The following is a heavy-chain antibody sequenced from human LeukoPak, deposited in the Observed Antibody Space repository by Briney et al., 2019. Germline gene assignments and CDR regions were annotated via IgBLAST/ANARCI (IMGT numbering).Heavy chain of an antibody. Sequence: GGSVRLSCAASGFTFSSYDMHWVRQATGKGLEWVSAIGTAGDTYYPGSVKGRFTISRENAKNSLYLQMNSLRAGDTAVYYCARGARPGTYYDYWGQGTLVTVSS. CDR2: IGTAGDT. V-gene: IGHV3-13*01. CDR1: GFTFSSYD. CDR3: ARGARPGTYYDY. D-gene: IGHD1-26*01. J-gene: IGHJ4*02.